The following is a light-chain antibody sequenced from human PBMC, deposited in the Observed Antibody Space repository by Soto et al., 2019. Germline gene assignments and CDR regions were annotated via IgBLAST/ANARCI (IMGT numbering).Light chain of an antibody. CDR1: QSVSSNY. V-gene: IGKV3-20*01. CDR2: GAS. J-gene: IGKJ3*01. CDR3: HQYGSSPLFT. Sequence: EFVLTQSPGTLSLSPGERATLSCRAGQSVSSNYLAWYQQKPGQAPRLLIYGASSRATGIPDRFSGSGSGTDFTLTISSLEPVDFAVYYCHQYGSSPLFTFGPGTKVDIK.